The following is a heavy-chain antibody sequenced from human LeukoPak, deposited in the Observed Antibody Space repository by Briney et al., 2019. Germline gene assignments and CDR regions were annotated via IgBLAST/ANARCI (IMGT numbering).Heavy chain of an antibody. J-gene: IGHJ4*02. CDR1: GFTFRNYN. CDR2: ISSSSSSTI. Sequence: GGSLRLSCAASGFTFRNYNMNWVRQAPGKGLEWVSYISSSSSSTIYYAGPVKGRFTISRDNAKNSLYLQMNSLRAEDTAVYYCARDSDPFSGYYDYWGQGTLVTVSS. D-gene: IGHD2-15*01. CDR3: ARDSDPFSGYYDY. V-gene: IGHV3-48*01.